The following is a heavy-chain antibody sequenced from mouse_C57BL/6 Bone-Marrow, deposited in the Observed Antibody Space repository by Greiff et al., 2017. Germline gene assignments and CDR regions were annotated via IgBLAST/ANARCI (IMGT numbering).Heavy chain of an antibody. D-gene: IGHD1-1*01. CDR2: ISGGGGNN. V-gene: IGHV5-9*01. CDR3: ARQVTTVLATKYFDV. CDR1: GFTFSSYT. Sequence: EVMLVESGGGLVKPGGSLKLSCAASGFTFSSYTMSWVRQTPEKRLQWVAAISGGGGNNYYPDSVKGRFTISRDNDKNILYLQMSRLRSEDTALYYCARQVTTVLATKYFDVWGTGTTVTVSS. J-gene: IGHJ1*03.